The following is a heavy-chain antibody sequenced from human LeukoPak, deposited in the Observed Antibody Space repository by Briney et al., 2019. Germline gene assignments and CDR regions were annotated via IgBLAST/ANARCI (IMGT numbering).Heavy chain of an antibody. CDR3: AKSNGYGLVDI. Sequence: SETLSLTCTVSGYSISTGYHWGWIRQSPGKGLEWIGYVSHSGTTQYHPSLESRVTISLDTAKNQFSLKLNSVTAADTAVYYCAKSNGYGLVDIWGQGTMVTVSS. J-gene: IGHJ3*02. CDR1: GYSISTGYH. V-gene: IGHV4-38-2*02. CDR2: VSHSGTT. D-gene: IGHD3-10*01.